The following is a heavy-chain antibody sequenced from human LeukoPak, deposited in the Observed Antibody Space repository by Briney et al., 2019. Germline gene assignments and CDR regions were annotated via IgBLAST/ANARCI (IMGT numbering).Heavy chain of an antibody. Sequence: EGSLRLSCAASGFTFSSYWMNWARQAPGKGLEWVASINHNGNVNYYVDSVKGRFTISRDNAKNSLYLQMNSLRAEDTALYYCAKAPEGGGNFDYWGQGTLVTVSS. D-gene: IGHD2-15*01. CDR2: INHNGNVN. J-gene: IGHJ4*02. CDR1: GFTFSSYW. CDR3: AKAPEGGGNFDY. V-gene: IGHV3-7*03.